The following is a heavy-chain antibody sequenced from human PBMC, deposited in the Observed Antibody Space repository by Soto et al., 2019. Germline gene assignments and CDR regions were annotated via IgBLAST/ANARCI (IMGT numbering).Heavy chain of an antibody. D-gene: IGHD4-17*01. V-gene: IGHV4-59*01. J-gene: IGHJ5*02. CDR1: GGSISSYY. Sequence: QVQLQESGPGLVKPSETLSLTCTVSGGSISSYYWSWIRQPPGKGLEWIGYIYYSGSTNYNPSLKSRVTISVDTSTNHFSLKLSSVTAADTAVYYCARGGAHYYGGAWFDPWGQGTLVTVSS. CDR2: IYYSGST. CDR3: ARGGAHYYGGAWFDP.